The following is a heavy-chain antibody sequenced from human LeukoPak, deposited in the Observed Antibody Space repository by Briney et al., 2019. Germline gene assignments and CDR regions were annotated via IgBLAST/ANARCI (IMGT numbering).Heavy chain of an antibody. CDR2: INQDGSAK. J-gene: IGHJ4*02. Sequence: GGSLRLSCAASGFTFSSYWMSWVRQAPGKGLEWVANINQDGSAKDYGGSVEGRFTISRDNAKNSLYLQMNSLRAEDTAVYYCAPTTPSMITFGTRYWGQGTLVTVSS. V-gene: IGHV3-7*01. CDR1: GFTFSSYW. CDR3: APTTPSMITFGTRY. D-gene: IGHD3-16*01.